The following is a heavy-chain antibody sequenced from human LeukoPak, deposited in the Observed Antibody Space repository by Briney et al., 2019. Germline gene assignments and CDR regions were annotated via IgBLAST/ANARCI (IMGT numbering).Heavy chain of an antibody. D-gene: IGHD4-17*01. CDR1: GGTFSSYA. V-gene: IGHV1-69*05. J-gene: IGHJ6*03. CDR3: ASNSMTTNYYYYMDV. CDR2: IIPIFGTA. Sequence: SVKVSCKASGGTFSSYAISWVRQAPGQVLEWMGGIIPIFGTANYAQKFQGRVTITTDESTSTAYMELSSLRSEDTAVYYCASNSMTTNYYYYMDVWGKGTTVTVSS.